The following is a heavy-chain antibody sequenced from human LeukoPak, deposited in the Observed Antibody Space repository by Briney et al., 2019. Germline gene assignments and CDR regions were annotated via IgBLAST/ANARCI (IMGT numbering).Heavy chain of an antibody. Sequence: PGRSLRLSCAASGFTFSNFAMHWVRQAPGKGLGWVAIISYEGSNKYYADSVKGRFTISRDNAKNSLYLQMNSLRAEDTAVYYCAELGITMIGGVWGKGTTVTISS. CDR1: GFTFSNFA. V-gene: IGHV3-30*04. CDR2: ISYEGSNK. J-gene: IGHJ6*04. D-gene: IGHD3-10*02. CDR3: AELGITMIGGV.